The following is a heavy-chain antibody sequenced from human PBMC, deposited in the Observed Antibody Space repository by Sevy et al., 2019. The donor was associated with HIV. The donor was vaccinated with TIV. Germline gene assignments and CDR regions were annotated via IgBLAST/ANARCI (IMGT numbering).Heavy chain of an antibody. V-gene: IGHV4-31*03. J-gene: IGHJ4*02. Sequence: SEILSLTCTVSGGSISSGGYYWSWIRQHPGKGLEWIGYIYYSGSTYDNPSLKSRVTISVDTSKNQFSLKLSSVTAADTAVYYCARERPWSNYSDYWGQGTLVTVSS. D-gene: IGHD3-3*01. CDR2: IYYSGST. CDR1: GGSISSGGYY. CDR3: ARERPWSNYSDY.